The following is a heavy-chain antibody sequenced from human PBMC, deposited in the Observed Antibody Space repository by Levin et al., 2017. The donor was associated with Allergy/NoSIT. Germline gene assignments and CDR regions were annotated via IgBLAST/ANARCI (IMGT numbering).Heavy chain of an antibody. CDR2: FRDSRST. J-gene: IGHJ3*01. Sequence: GESLKISCAASGFTFSNYAMSWVRQAPGKGLEYVSGFRDSRSTYYADSVNGRFTVSSDNSNNVFYLQVNSLRAEDTALYYCARFARPAGVYDSSDSFDVWGPGTMVTVSS. CDR1: GFTFSNYA. D-gene: IGHD3-22*01. V-gene: IGHV3-23*01. CDR3: ARFARPAGVYDSSDSFDV.